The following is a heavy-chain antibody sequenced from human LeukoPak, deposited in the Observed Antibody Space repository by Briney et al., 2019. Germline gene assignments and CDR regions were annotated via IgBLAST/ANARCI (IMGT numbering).Heavy chain of an antibody. V-gene: IGHV3-21*01. CDR1: GFTFSSYS. J-gene: IGHJ6*02. D-gene: IGHD6-19*01. CDR3: ARWPNSGWYNYYGMDV. CDR2: ISSSSSYI. Sequence: GGSLRLTCAASGFTFSSYSMNWVSQAPGKGLERVASISSSSSYIYYADSVKGRFTISRDNAKNSLYLQMNSLRAEDTAVYYCARWPNSGWYNYYGMDVWGQGTTVTVSS.